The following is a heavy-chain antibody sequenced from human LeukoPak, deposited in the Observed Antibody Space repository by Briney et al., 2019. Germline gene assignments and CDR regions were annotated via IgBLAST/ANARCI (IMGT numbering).Heavy chain of an antibody. D-gene: IGHD2-2*01. CDR1: GFTFSSYS. V-gene: IGHV3-48*01. Sequence: GGSLRLSCAASGFTFSSYSMNWVRQAPGKGLEWVSYISSSSSTIYYADSVKGRFTISRDNAKNSLYLQMNSLRAEDTAVYYCARDFSTSSFDPWGQGTLVTVSS. CDR2: ISSSSSTI. CDR3: ARDFSTSSFDP. J-gene: IGHJ5*02.